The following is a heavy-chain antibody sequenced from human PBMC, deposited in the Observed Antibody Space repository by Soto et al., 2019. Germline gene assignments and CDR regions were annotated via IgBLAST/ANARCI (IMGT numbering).Heavy chain of an antibody. Sequence: LRLSCAASGFTFSSYAMSWVRQAPGKGLEWASSISGSSGSTDYADSAKGRFTVSRDNSKNTLYLQMNSLRAEDTAVYYCAKERRVAGPSDFDYWGQGTLVTVSS. CDR3: AKERRVAGPSDFDY. V-gene: IGHV3-23*01. D-gene: IGHD6-19*01. CDR2: ISGSSGST. J-gene: IGHJ4*02. CDR1: GFTFSSYA.